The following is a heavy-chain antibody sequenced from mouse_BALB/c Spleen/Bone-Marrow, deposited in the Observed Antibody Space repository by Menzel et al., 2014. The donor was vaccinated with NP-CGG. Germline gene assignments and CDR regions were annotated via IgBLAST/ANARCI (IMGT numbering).Heavy chain of an antibody. CDR2: IWSGGST. Sequence: QVQLQQSGPGLVQPSQNLSITCTVSGFSLTSYGVHWVRQSPGKGLEWLGVIWSGGSTDYNAAFISRLSISKDNSKSQVFFKMNSLQANDTAIYYCARWGYDTGMDYWGQGTSVTVSS. CDR1: GFSLTSYG. J-gene: IGHJ4*01. CDR3: ARWGYDTGMDY. V-gene: IGHV2-2*02. D-gene: IGHD2-2*01.